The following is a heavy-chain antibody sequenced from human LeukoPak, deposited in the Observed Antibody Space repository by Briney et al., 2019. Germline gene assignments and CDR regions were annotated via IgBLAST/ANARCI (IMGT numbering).Heavy chain of an antibody. CDR2: INPNSGGT. D-gene: IGHD2-2*01. CDR1: GYTFTGYY. J-gene: IGHJ5*02. Sequence: ASLTVSCRASGYTFTGYYVHWVRRAPGQGLEWMGRINPNSGGTNYAQKFQGRVTMTRDTSNSTAYMELSRLRSDDTAVYYCATGPAAKYWFDPWGQGTLVTVSS. CDR3: ATGPAAKYWFDP. V-gene: IGHV1-2*06.